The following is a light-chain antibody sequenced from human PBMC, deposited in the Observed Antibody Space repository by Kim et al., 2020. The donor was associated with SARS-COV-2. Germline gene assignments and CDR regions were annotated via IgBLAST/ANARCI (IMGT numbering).Light chain of an antibody. Sequence: QKVTSSCSGSSTNIGNNYVTWYQQLPGTAPKLLIYDNSPRPSGIPDRFSGSKSGTSATLGITGLQTGDEADYYCETWDSSLSVVVFGGGTQLTVL. CDR2: DNS. V-gene: IGLV1-51*01. J-gene: IGLJ2*01. CDR1: STNIGNNY. CDR3: ETWDSSLSVVV.